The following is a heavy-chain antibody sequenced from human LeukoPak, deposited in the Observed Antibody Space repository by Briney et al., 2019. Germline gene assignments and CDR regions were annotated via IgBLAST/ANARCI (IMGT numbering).Heavy chain of an antibody. D-gene: IGHD3-22*01. CDR3: ARVGPYYYDSSGYYYVVLFDY. CDR1: GYTFTSYG. V-gene: IGHV1-18*01. J-gene: IGHJ4*02. Sequence: GASVKVSCKASGYTFTSYGISWVRQAPGQGLEWMGWISAYNGNTNYAQKLQGRVTMTTDTSTSTAYMELRSLRSDDTVVYYCARVGPYYYDSSGYYYVVLFDYWGQGTLVTVSP. CDR2: ISAYNGNT.